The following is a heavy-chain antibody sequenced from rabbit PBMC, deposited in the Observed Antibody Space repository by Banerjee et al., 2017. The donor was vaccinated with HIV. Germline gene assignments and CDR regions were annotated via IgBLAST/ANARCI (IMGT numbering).Heavy chain of an antibody. CDR2: IYPGSGNT. J-gene: IGHJ6*01. CDR1: GFSFSSSYW. V-gene: IGHV1S45*01. CDR3: ARANYGGYGYTGL. D-gene: IGHD6-1*01. Sequence: QEQLEESGGDLVKPEGSLTLTCTASGFSFSSSYWTCWVRQAPGKGLEWIACIYPGSGNTFYASWAKGRFTISKTSSTTVTLQMTSLTAADTATYFCARANYGGYGYTGLWGPGTLVTVS.